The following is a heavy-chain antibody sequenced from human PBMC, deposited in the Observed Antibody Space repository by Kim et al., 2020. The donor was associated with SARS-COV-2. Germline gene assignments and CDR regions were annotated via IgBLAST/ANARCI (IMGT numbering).Heavy chain of an antibody. V-gene: IGHV7-4-1*02. D-gene: IGHD3-9*01. CDR2: INTDSGNP. Sequence: ASVKVSCRASGYRFNTHPLNWVRQAPGQRLEWMGWINTDSGNPTYAQGFTGRYVFSLETSVTTAYLQINNLNTDDTATYYCASRMTASGSDWFLDLWGPG. CDR3: ASRMTASGSDWFLDL. J-gene: IGHJ2*01. CDR1: GYRFNTHP.